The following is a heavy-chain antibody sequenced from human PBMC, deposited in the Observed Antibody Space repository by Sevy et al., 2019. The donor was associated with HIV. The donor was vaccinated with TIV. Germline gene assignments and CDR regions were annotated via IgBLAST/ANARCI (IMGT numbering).Heavy chain of an antibody. CDR1: GFTFSIIY. D-gene: IGHD3-16*01. CDR3: TTVGVLNWGSEAFDI. Sequence: EGSLRLSCAASGFTFSIIYMNWVRQSPGKALEWVGRMKSKTDGGTTDYAAPVKDRFTMSRDDSKNTLYLQMNSLKAYDTAVYYCTTVGVLNWGSEAFDIWGQGTMVTV. V-gene: IGHV3-15*01. J-gene: IGHJ3*02. CDR2: MKSKTDGGTT.